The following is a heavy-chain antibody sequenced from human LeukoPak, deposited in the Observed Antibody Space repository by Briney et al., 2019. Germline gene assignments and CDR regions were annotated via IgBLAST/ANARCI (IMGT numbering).Heavy chain of an antibody. J-gene: IGHJ4*02. D-gene: IGHD3-22*01. V-gene: IGHV4-34*01. CDR1: GGSFSGYY. CDR2: INHSGST. CDR3: ASDSSGYYRI. Sequence: SETLSLTCAVYGGSFSGYYWSWIRQPPGKGLEWIGEINHSGSTNYNPSLKSRVTISVDTSRNQFSLKLSSVTAADTAVCYCASDSSGYYRIWGQGTLVTVSS.